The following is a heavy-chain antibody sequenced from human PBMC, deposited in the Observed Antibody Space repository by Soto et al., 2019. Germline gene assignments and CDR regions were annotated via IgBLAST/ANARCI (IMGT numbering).Heavy chain of an antibody. J-gene: IGHJ4*02. Sequence: GGSLRLSCAASGFTFSSYSMNWVRQAPGKGLEWVSSISSSSSYIYYADSVKGRFTISRDNAKNSLYLQMNSLRAEDTAVYYCARDPKSRRGSYRYSLDYWGQGTLVTVSS. D-gene: IGHD3-16*02. CDR2: ISSSSSYI. CDR3: ARDPKSRRGSYRYSLDY. CDR1: GFTFSSYS. V-gene: IGHV3-21*01.